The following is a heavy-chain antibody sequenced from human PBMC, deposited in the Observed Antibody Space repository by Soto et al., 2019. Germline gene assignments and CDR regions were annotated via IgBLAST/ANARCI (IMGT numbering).Heavy chain of an antibody. CDR1: GFSLSSSGVG. CDR2: IYWDDDK. J-gene: IGHJ4*02. V-gene: IGHV2-5*02. CDR3: ALTGPQSGTYYFDY. Sequence: QITLKESGPPLVKPTQTLTLTCTFSGFSLSSSGVGVGWFRQPPLKALEWLAIIYWDDDKRYSPSLKSRHTITNDTSKNQVVLTMTNMDPVDTATYYCALTGPQSGTYYFDYWGQGTLVTVSS. D-gene: IGHD1-26*01.